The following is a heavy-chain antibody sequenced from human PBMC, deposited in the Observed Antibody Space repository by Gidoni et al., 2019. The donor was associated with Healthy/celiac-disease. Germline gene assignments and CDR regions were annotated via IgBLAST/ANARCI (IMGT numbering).Heavy chain of an antibody. J-gene: IGHJ6*02. CDR1: GFTFSRYG. CDR3: AKDILGVYPGPLIFHGMDV. CDR2: ISYDGSNK. D-gene: IGHD3-3*02. V-gene: IGHV3-30*18. Sequence: QVQLVESGGGVVQPGRSLRLPCAASGFTFSRYGTHGVRQAPGKGLEWVAVISYDGSNKYYADSVKGRFTISRDKSKNTLYRQMNSRRAEDTAVYDCAKDILGVYPGPLIFHGMDVWGQGTTVTVSS.